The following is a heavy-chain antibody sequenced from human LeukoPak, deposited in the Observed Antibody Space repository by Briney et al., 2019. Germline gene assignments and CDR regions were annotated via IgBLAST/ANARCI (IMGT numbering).Heavy chain of an antibody. D-gene: IGHD1-26*01. CDR1: GYRFTTYW. Sequence: GESLKISCMGSGYRFTTYWIDWVRQVSGKGLEWMGLIQPADSQTRYNPSFQGQVTLSDDKSINTAYLQWSSLRPSDAAIYYCARRLRTGGFDIWGQGTEVTVSS. J-gene: IGHJ3*02. CDR2: IQPADSQT. V-gene: IGHV5-51*01. CDR3: ARRLRTGGFDI.